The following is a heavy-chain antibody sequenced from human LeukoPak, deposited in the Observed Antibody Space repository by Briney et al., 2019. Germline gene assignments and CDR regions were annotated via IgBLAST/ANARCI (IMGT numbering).Heavy chain of an antibody. CDR1: GYTFTGYY. D-gene: IGHD6-19*01. Sequence: GASVKVSCKASGYTFTGYYMHWVRQAPGQGLEWMGWINPNSGGTNYAQKFQGRVTMTRDTSISTAYMELSSLRSEDTAVYYCARRREQSDYFDYWGQGTLVTVSS. J-gene: IGHJ4*02. CDR2: INPNSGGT. CDR3: ARRREQSDYFDY. V-gene: IGHV1-2*02.